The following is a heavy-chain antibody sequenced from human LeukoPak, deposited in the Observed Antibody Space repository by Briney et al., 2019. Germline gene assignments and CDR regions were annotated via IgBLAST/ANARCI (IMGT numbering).Heavy chain of an antibody. Sequence: PGGSLRLSCAASGFTLSSYSMNWVRQAPGKGLEWVSSISSSSSYIYYADSVKGRFTISRDNAKNSLYLQMNSLRAEDTAVYYCARDLWYYDFWSGHKGIDYWGQGTLVTVSS. D-gene: IGHD3-3*01. V-gene: IGHV3-21*01. CDR3: ARDLWYYDFWSGHKGIDY. J-gene: IGHJ4*02. CDR1: GFTLSSYS. CDR2: ISSSSSYI.